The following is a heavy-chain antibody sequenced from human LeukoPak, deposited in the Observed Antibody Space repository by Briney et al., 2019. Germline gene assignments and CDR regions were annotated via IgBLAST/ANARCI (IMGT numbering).Heavy chain of an antibody. Sequence: ASVKVSCTTSGYTFTGYYMHWVRQAPGQGLEWMGWINPNSGGTNYAQKFQGRVTMTRDTSISTAYMELSRLRSDDTAMYYCARAIIAASGIEEYWGQGTLVTVSS. CDR3: ARAIIAASGIEEY. V-gene: IGHV1-2*02. CDR1: GYTFTGYY. CDR2: INPNSGGT. J-gene: IGHJ4*02. D-gene: IGHD6-13*01.